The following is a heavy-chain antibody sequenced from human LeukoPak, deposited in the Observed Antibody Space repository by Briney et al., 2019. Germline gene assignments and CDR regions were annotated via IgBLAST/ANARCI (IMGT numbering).Heavy chain of an antibody. Sequence: GASVKVSCKASGGTFSNYAISWVRQAPGQGLEWMGRVIPIFGIANYAQKFQGRVTITADKSTSTAYMELSSLRSEDTAVYYCARSSGRNFDYWGQGTLVTVSS. CDR3: ARSSGRNFDY. CDR2: VIPIFGIA. V-gene: IGHV1-69*04. D-gene: IGHD3-22*01. CDR1: GGTFSNYA. J-gene: IGHJ4*02.